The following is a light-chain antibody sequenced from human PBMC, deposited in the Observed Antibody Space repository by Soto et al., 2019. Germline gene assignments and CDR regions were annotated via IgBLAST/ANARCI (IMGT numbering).Light chain of an antibody. Sequence: QSALTPPPSASGSPGQSVTISCTGTSSDVGGYNYVSWYQQHPGKAPKLMIYEVSKRPSGVPDRFSGSKSGNTASLTVSGLQAEDEADYYCSSYAGSNNFVFGTG. CDR2: EVS. V-gene: IGLV2-8*01. CDR3: SSYAGSNNFV. CDR1: SSDVGGYNY. J-gene: IGLJ1*01.